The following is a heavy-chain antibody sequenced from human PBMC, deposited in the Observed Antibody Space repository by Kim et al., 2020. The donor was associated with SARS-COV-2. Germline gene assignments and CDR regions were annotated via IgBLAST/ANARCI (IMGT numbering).Heavy chain of an antibody. CDR1: GGSISSSSYY. D-gene: IGHD3-9*01. CDR3: ARPYDILTVLPFDY. J-gene: IGHJ4*02. Sequence: SETLSLTCTVSGGSISSSSYYWGWIRQPPGKGLEWIGSIYYSGSTYYNPSLKSRVTISVDTSKNQFSLKLSSVTAADTDVYYCARPYDILTVLPFDYWGQGTLVTVSS. V-gene: IGHV4-39*01. CDR2: IYYSGST.